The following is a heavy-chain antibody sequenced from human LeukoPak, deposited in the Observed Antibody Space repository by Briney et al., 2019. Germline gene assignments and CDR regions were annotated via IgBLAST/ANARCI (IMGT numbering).Heavy chain of an antibody. J-gene: IGHJ4*02. CDR3: ARGVEPLAANTLAY. CDR1: GFTFITND. V-gene: IGHV3-53*01. D-gene: IGHD1-14*01. Sequence: GGSLRLSCAASGFTFITNDMAWVRQAPGKGLEWVSVLYSDGNTKYADSVQGRFTISRDNSKNTLYLEMNSLSPDDTAVYYCARGVEPLAANTLAYWGQGTLVTVSS. CDR2: LYSDGNT.